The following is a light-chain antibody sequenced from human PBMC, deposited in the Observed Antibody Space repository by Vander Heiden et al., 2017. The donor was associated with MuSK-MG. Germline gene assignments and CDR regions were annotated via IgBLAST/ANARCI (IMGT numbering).Light chain of an antibody. CDR1: QSISSY. CDR2: AAS. Sequence: DIQMTQSPSSLSASVGDRVTITCRASQSISSYLNWYQQKPGKAPKLLIYAASSLQSGVPSRFSGSGSGTDFTLTISSLQPEDFATYYCQRSDSTPHTFGGGTKVEIK. J-gene: IGKJ4*01. V-gene: IGKV1-39*01. CDR3: QRSDSTPHT.